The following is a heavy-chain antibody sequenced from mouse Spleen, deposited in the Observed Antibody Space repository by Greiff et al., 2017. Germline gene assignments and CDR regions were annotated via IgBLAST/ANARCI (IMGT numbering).Heavy chain of an antibody. CDR1: GFSLTNYA. D-gene: IGHD1-1*01. CDR3: ARNYYECGGLHAMDY. J-gene: IGHJ4*01. V-gene: IGHV2-4-1*01. CDR2: IWRDGGT. Sequence: VKLMESGPGLVAPSQSLSITCTVSGFSLTNYAVHWVRQSPGKGLEWLGVIWRDGGTDYNAAFISRLSISKDNPKSQVFFKMNSLQADDTAIYYCARNYYECGGLHAMDYWGQGTSVTVSS.